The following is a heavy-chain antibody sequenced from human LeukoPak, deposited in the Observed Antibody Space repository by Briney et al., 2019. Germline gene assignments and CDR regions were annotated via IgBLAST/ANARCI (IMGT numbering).Heavy chain of an antibody. D-gene: IGHD3-3*01. J-gene: IGHJ4*02. CDR3: AKGQDFWSGPPFDY. V-gene: IGHV3-23*01. CDR1: GFTFSSYA. Sequence: GGSLRLSCAASGFTFSSYAMSWVRQAPGKGLEWVSAISGSGGGTYYADSVKGRFTISRDNSKNTLYLQMNSLRAEDTAVYYCAKGQDFWSGPPFDYWGQGTLVTVSS. CDR2: ISGSGGGT.